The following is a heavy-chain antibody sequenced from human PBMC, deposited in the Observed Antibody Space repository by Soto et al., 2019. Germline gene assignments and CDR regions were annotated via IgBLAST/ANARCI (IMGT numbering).Heavy chain of an antibody. J-gene: IGHJ6*02. CDR3: TTLVHDFWSGLDYYGMDV. D-gene: IGHD3-3*01. CDR2: IKSKTDGGTT. CDR1: GFTFCNAW. V-gene: IGHV3-15*07. Sequence: GGSLRLCCAASGFTFCNAWMNWVRQAPGKGLEWVGRIKSKTDGGTTDYAAPVKGRFTISRDDSKNTLYLQMNSLKTEDTAVYYCTTLVHDFWSGLDYYGMDVWGQGTTVTV.